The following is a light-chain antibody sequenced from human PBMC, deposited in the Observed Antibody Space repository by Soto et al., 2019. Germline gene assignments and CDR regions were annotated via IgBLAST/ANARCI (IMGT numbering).Light chain of an antibody. Sequence: QSALTQPASVSGSPGQSITISCTGTSSDVGGYKYVSWYQHHPGKTPQLMIYEVSNRPSGVSNRFSGSESGNTASLTISGLQAEDEADYYCSSYTGSNTRYVFGTGTKVTVL. J-gene: IGLJ1*01. CDR1: SSDVGGYKY. V-gene: IGLV2-14*01. CDR2: EVS. CDR3: SSYTGSNTRYV.